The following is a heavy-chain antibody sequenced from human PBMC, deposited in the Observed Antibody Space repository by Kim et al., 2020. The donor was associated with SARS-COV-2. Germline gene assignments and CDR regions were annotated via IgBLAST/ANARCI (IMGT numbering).Heavy chain of an antibody. V-gene: IGHV4-31*02. D-gene: IGHD4-17*01. Sequence: YTPTLKSRVTISVDPSKNQFSLKLSSVTAADTAVYCCARSPYGDYSAVDYWGQGTLVTVSS. CDR3: ARSPYGDYSAVDY. J-gene: IGHJ4*02.